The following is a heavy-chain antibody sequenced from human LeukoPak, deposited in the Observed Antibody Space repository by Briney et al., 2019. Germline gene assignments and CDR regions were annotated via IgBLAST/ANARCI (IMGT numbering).Heavy chain of an antibody. Sequence: PGGSLRLSCAASGFTFDSHAMSWVRQAPGKGLEWVSAISGSGGNTYYADSVQGRFTISRDKSKDTLYLQMNSLRAEDTAVYFCAKDYRYAIAAPGRQYNWFDSWGQGTLVTVSS. CDR3: AKDYRYAIAAPGRQYNWFDS. D-gene: IGHD6-13*01. CDR2: ISGSGGNT. V-gene: IGHV3-23*01. CDR1: GFTFDSHA. J-gene: IGHJ5*01.